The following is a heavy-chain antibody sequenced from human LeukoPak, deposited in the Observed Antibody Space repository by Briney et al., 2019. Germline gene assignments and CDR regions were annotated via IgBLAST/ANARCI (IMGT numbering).Heavy chain of an antibody. D-gene: IGHD3-22*01. Sequence: GGSLRLSCAASEFAFSSYWMNWVRQAPGKGLEWVANIKPDGSEKYYLDSVMGRFTIFRDNARNSLYLQMNSLRAEDTAVYYCARHYYDSSRHYYVDSWGQGTLVTVSS. CDR3: ARHYYDSSRHYYVDS. V-gene: IGHV3-7*01. CDR2: IKPDGSEK. CDR1: EFAFSSYW. J-gene: IGHJ4*02.